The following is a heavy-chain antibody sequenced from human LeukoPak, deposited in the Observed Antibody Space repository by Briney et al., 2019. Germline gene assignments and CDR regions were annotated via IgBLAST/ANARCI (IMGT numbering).Heavy chain of an antibody. J-gene: IGHJ2*01. CDR2: IWYDGSNK. Sequence: GGSLRLSCAASGFTFSRYDMHWVRQAPGKGLEWVAVIWYDGSNKYYADSVKGRFTISRDNSKNTLYLQMNSLRVEDTAVYYCARDSQGSGWYFDLWGRGTLVIVSS. D-gene: IGHD3-10*01. V-gene: IGHV3-33*01. CDR1: GFTFSRYD. CDR3: ARDSQGSGWYFDL.